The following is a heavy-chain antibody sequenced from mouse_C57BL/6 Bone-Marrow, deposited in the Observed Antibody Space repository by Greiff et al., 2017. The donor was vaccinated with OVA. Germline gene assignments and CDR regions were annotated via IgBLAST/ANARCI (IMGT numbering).Heavy chain of an antibody. CDR1: GYTFTSYW. V-gene: IGHV1-72*01. J-gene: IGHJ1*03. CDR3: ARLRGLNGGNWYFDV. CDR2: IDPNSGST. Sequence: QVQLQQSGAELVKPGASVKLSCKASGYTFTSYWMHWVKQRPGRGLEWIGRIDPNSGSTKYNEKFKSKATLTVDKPSSTAYMQLSSLTSEDSAVYYCARLRGLNGGNWYFDVWGTGTTVTVSS. D-gene: IGHD1-1*02.